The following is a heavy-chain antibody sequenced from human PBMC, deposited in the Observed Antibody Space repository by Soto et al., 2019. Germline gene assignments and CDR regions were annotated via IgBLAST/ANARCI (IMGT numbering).Heavy chain of an antibody. CDR3: ARDRGGRGYYYYGMDV. J-gene: IGHJ6*02. CDR1: GFTFSSYA. Sequence: QVQLVESGGGVVQPGRSLRLSCAASGFTFSSYAMHWVRQAPGKGLEWVAVISDDGSNKYYADSVKGRFTISRDNSKNTLYLQMNSLRAEDTAVYYCARDRGGRGYYYYGMDVWGQGTTVTVSS. D-gene: IGHD3-10*01. CDR2: ISDDGSNK. V-gene: IGHV3-30-3*01.